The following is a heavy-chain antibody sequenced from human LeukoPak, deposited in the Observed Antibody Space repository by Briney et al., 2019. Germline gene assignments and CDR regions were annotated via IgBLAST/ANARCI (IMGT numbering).Heavy chain of an antibody. CDR2: IYYSGST. CDR1: GGSISSYY. Sequence: PSETLSLTCTVSGGSISSYYWSWIRQPPGKGLEWIGYIYYSGSTNYNPSLKSRVAISVDTSKNQFSLKLSSVTAADTAVYCSARHRWELSLEYWGQGTLVTVSS. V-gene: IGHV4-59*08. CDR3: ARHRWELSLEY. D-gene: IGHD1-26*01. J-gene: IGHJ4*02.